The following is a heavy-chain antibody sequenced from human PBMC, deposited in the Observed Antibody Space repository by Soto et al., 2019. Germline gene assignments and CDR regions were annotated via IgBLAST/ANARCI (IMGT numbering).Heavy chain of an antibody. V-gene: IGHV5-51*01. CDR2: IYPADSDT. CDR1: GYSFTRYF. CDR3: AKGPHYGDPNCFDP. Sequence: GESLKISCKTSGYSFTRYFIAWVRQMPGKGLEWMGIIYPADSDTRYSPSFQGHVTISVDKSINTTYLQWRSLKASDTAMYYCAKGPHYGDPNCFDPWRQRTLVTVSS. J-gene: IGHJ5*02. D-gene: IGHD4-17*01.